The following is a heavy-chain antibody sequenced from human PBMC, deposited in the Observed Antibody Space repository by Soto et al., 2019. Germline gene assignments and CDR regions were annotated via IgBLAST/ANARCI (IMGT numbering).Heavy chain of an antibody. CDR1: GGSISSYY. V-gene: IGHV4-59*01. CDR3: ARDFSGSGIAVAGTSGGYYYYGMDV. CDR2: IYYSGST. J-gene: IGHJ6*02. D-gene: IGHD6-19*01. Sequence: SETLSLTCTVSGGSISSYYWSWIRQPPGKGLEWIGYIYYSGSTNYNPSLKSRVTISVDTSKNQFSLKLSSVTAADTAVYYCARDFSGSGIAVAGTSGGYYYYGMDVWGQGTTVTVSS.